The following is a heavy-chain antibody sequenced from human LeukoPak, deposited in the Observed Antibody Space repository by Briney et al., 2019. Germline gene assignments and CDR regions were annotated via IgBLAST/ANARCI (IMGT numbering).Heavy chain of an antibody. V-gene: IGHV4-39*07. CDR2: INHSGST. Sequence: PSETLSLTCTVSGGSISSSSYYWGWIRQPPGKGLEWIGEINHSGSTNYNPSLKSRVTISVDTSKNQFSLKLSSVTAADTAVYYCARGGYYDILTGFTGALLETYYFDYWGQGTLVTVSS. J-gene: IGHJ4*02. D-gene: IGHD3-9*01. CDR3: ARGGYYDILTGFTGALLETYYFDY. CDR1: GGSISSSSYY.